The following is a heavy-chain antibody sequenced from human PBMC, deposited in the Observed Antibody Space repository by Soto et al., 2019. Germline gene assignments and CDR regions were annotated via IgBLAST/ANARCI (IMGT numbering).Heavy chain of an antibody. D-gene: IGHD2-2*01. CDR2: IYYSGTT. CDR1: GGSISSTSYY. V-gene: IGHV4-39*01. J-gene: IGHJ4*02. CDR3: ARRRRGSCYADY. Sequence: QLQLQESGPGPVKPSETLSLTCTVSGGSISSTSYYWGWIRQPPGKGLEWIGSIYYSGTTFYNPSLKSRVTISVDPSKNQFSLKLTSVTAADTAVYYCARRRRGSCYADYWGQGTLVAVSS.